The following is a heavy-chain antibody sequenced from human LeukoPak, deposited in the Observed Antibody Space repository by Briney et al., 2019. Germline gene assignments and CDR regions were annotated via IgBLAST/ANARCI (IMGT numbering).Heavy chain of an antibody. CDR3: ASLYYYDNSGYYLGSRHFHH. J-gene: IGHJ1*01. CDR2: FIPIFGTA. Sequence: GASVKLSCKASGGTFSSYAISWVRQAPGQGLEWMGGFIPIFGTANYAQKFQGRVTITADKSTSTACMELSSLRSEDTAVYYCASLYYYDNSGYYLGSRHFHHWGQGTLVTVSS. D-gene: IGHD3-22*01. V-gene: IGHV1-69*06. CDR1: GGTFSSYA.